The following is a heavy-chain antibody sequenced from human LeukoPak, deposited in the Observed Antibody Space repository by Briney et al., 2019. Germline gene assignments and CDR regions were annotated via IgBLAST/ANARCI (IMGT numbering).Heavy chain of an antibody. V-gene: IGHV1-8*01. CDR2: MNPNSGNT. Sequence: ASVKVSCKASGYTFTSYDINWVRQATGQGLEWMGWMNPNSGNTGYAQKFQGRVTMTRNTSISTAYMELSSLRFEDTAVYYCARTRMGYYYMDVWGKGTTVTISS. D-gene: IGHD2-8*01. J-gene: IGHJ6*03. CDR1: GYTFTSYD. CDR3: ARTRMGYYYMDV.